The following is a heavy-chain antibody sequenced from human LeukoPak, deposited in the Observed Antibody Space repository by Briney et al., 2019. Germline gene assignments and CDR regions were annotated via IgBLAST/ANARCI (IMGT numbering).Heavy chain of an antibody. V-gene: IGHV1-8*03. CDR3: ARGHTIFGVVILGY. Sequence: ASVKVSCKASGYTFTSYDINWVRQATGQGLEWMGWMNPNSGNTGYAQKFQGRVTITRNTSISTAYLELSSLRSEDTAVYYCARGHTIFGVVILGYWGQGTLVTVSS. D-gene: IGHD3-3*01. J-gene: IGHJ4*02. CDR1: GYTFTSYD. CDR2: MNPNSGNT.